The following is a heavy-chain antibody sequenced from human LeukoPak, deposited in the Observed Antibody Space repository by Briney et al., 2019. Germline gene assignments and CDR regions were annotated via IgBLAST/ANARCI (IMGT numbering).Heavy chain of an antibody. CDR1: GFTFSSYA. V-gene: IGHV3-23*01. D-gene: IGHD7-27*01. CDR2: ITESGGST. J-gene: IGHJ4*02. Sequence: PGGSLRLSCAASGFTFSSYAMSWVRQAPGKGLEWVSGITESGGSTYFADSVKDRFTISGDNSKNTLYLQINTLRAEDTAIYYCASGPYWGYWGQGTLVTVSS. CDR3: ASGPYWGY.